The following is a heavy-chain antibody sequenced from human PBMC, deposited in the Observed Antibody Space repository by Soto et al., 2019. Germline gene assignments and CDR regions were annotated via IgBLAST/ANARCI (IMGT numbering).Heavy chain of an antibody. CDR3: ASYVDTAMITADY. CDR1: GGSISSGDYY. Sequence: SETLSLTCTVSGGSISSGDYYWAGIRQPPGKGLEWIGYIYYSGTTYYSPSLKSRVTISVDTSKNQFSLKLSSVTAADTAVYYCASYVDTAMITADYWGQGTLVTVS. V-gene: IGHV4-30-4*01. CDR2: IYYSGTT. D-gene: IGHD5-18*01. J-gene: IGHJ4*02.